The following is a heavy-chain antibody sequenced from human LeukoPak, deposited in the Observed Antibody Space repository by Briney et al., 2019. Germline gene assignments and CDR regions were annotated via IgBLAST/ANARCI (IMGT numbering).Heavy chain of an antibody. CDR2: INWNGGGT. CDR1: GFTFKDYG. J-gene: IGHJ6*02. D-gene: IGHD1-26*01. Sequence: GGSLRLSCAATGFTFKDYGMHWVRQPPGKGLEWVSSINWNGGGTDYADSVKGRFTISRDNAKNSLYLQLSSLRPEDTALYYCAKHMRATNTYSFFGLDVWGQGTTVTVS. V-gene: IGHV3-9*01. CDR3: AKHMRATNTYSFFGLDV.